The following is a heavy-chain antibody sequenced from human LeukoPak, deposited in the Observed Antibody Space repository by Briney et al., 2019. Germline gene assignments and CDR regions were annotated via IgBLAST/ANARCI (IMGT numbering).Heavy chain of an antibody. V-gene: IGHV1-46*01. D-gene: IGHD3-3*01. CDR2: INPSGGST. J-gene: IGHJ4*02. Sequence: ASVNVSCKASGYTFTSYYMHWVRQAPGQGLEWMGIINPSGGSTSYAQKFQGRVTMTRDTSTSTVYMELSSLRSEDTAVYYCARGGRFLEWLPSHFDYWGQGTLVTVSS. CDR1: GYTFTSYY. CDR3: ARGGRFLEWLPSHFDY.